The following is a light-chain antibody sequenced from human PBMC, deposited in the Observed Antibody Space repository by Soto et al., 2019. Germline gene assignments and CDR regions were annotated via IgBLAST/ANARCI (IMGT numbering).Light chain of an antibody. CDR2: GNS. V-gene: IGLV1-40*01. CDR3: QSYDSSRSVV. J-gene: IGLJ2*01. Sequence: QSVLTQPPSVSGAPGQRVTISCTGSSSNIGAGYDVHWYQQLPGTAPKLLMYGNSNRPSGVPDRFSGSKSGTSASLAITKLQAEDEADYYCQSYDSSRSVVFGGGTKVTVL. CDR1: SSNIGAGYD.